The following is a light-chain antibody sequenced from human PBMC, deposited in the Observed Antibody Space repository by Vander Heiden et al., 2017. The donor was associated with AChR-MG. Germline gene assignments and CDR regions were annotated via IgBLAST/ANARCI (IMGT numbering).Light chain of an antibody. CDR3: QQYKSYPYS. V-gene: IGKV1-5*03. Sequence: DIQMTQSPSTLSASVRDRVTITCRASQRISNWLAWYQQKPGKAPKLLIYKASSLETGVPARFSGSGSGTEFTLTISSLQPDDSATYYCQQYKSYPYSFGQGTKLEIK. CDR1: QRISNW. J-gene: IGKJ2*03. CDR2: KAS.